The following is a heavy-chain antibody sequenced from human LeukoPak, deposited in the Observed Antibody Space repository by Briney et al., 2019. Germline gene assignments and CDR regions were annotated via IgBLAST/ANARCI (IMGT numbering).Heavy chain of an antibody. CDR3: AKGGYSYGHSDY. D-gene: IGHD5-18*01. CDR1: GFAFSSYA. J-gene: IGHJ4*02. CDR2: ISGSGGST. Sequence: TGGSLRLSCAASGFAFSSYAMSWVRQAPGKGLEWVSAISGSGGSTYYADSVKGRFTISRDNSKNTLYLQMNSLRAEDTAVYYCAKGGYSYGHSDYWGQGTLVTVSS. V-gene: IGHV3-23*01.